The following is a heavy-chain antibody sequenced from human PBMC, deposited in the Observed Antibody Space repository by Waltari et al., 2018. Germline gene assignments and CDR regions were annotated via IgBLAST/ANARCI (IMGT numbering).Heavy chain of an antibody. D-gene: IGHD3-10*01. V-gene: IGHV4-59*01. CDR3: AGDKKGDGSSYMG. Sequence: QVQLQESGPGLVKPSETLSLICTVPGGSLRSYYWNWIRQPPGKGLEWIGCIYYSVTTKYNPSLKSRLTISVDTSKNQVSLKLTSVTDADTAVYYCAGDKKGDGSSYMGWGQGTLVTVSS. J-gene: IGHJ4*02. CDR1: GGSLRSYY. CDR2: IYYSVTT.